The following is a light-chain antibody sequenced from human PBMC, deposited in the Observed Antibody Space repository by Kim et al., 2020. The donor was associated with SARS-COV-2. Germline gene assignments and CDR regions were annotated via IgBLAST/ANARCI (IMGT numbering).Light chain of an antibody. V-gene: IGLV3-21*03. CDR3: QVWDSRSNHYV. CDR2: DDS. J-gene: IGLJ1*01. CDR1: NIVTKK. Sequence: APGRKARSTCGGDNIVTKKVHWYQQKPGQAPVLVIYDDSDRPSGIPERFSGSNSGNTAALTISRGEAGDEADYYCQVWDSRSNHYVFATGTKVTVL.